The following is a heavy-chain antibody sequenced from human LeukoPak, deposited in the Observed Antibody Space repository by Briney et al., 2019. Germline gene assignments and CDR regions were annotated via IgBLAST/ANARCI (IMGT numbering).Heavy chain of an antibody. CDR2: ISGDGGST. CDR3: ARTLGYNWNYGFGY. Sequence: GGSLRLSCAASGFTFDDYAMRWVRQAPGKGLEWVSLISGDGGSTYYADSVKGRFTISRDNSKNSLYLQMNSLRTEDTALYYCARTLGYNWNYGFGYWGQGTLVTVSS. CDR1: GFTFDDYA. J-gene: IGHJ4*02. D-gene: IGHD1-7*01. V-gene: IGHV3-43*02.